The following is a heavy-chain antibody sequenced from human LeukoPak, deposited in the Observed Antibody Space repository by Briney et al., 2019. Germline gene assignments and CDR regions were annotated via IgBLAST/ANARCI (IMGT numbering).Heavy chain of an antibody. V-gene: IGHV1-2*02. Sequence: ASVKVSCKASGYTFTVYYIYWLRQAPGQGLEWLGWINPNNGGTLYAQKFQGGVTMTRDTSISAVYMELNRLTADDTAVYYCARGVATAGAKFFDYWGQGTLVTDSS. D-gene: IGHD6-13*01. CDR1: GYTFTVYY. J-gene: IGHJ4*02. CDR2: INPNNGGT. CDR3: ARGVATAGAKFFDY.